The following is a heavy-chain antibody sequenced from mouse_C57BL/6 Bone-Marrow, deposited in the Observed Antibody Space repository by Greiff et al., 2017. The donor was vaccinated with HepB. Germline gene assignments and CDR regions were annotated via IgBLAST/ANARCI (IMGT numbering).Heavy chain of an antibody. CDR1: GYTFTSYG. J-gene: IGHJ1*03. CDR3: ARRAAPWYFDV. CDR2: IYPRSGNT. D-gene: IGHD3-3*01. V-gene: IGHV1-81*01. Sequence: QVKLQQSGAELARPGASVKLSCKASGYTFTSYGISWVKQRTGQGLEWIGEIYPRSGNTYYNEKFKGKAKLTADKSSSTAYMELRSLTSEDSAVYFCARRAAPWYFDVWGTGTTVTVSS.